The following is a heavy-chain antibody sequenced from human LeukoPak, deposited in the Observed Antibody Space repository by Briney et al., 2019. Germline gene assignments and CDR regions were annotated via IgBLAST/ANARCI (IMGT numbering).Heavy chain of an antibody. J-gene: IGHJ2*01. D-gene: IGHD3-9*01. CDR3: ARQYIDILTGYHRGELYWYFDL. V-gene: IGHV4-59*08. Sequence: SETLSLTCTVSGDSITSYFWSWIRQPPGKGLEWVGYIFYSGITNYNPSLKSRVTISVDTSKNQFSLKLNSVTAADTAVYYCARQYIDILTGYHRGELYWYFDLWGRGTLVTVSS. CDR1: GDSITSYF. CDR2: IFYSGIT.